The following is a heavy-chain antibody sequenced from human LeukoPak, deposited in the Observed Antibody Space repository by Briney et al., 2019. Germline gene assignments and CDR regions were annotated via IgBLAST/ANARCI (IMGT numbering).Heavy chain of an antibody. CDR1: GGSFSGYY. D-gene: IGHD6-13*01. V-gene: IGHV4-34*01. J-gene: IGHJ5*02. Sequence: SETLSLNCAVYGGSFSGYYWSWIRQPPGKGLEWIGEINHSGSTNYNPSLKSRVTISVDTSKNQFSLKLSSVTAADTAVYYCARGAIAAAGTEWFDPWGQGTLVTVSS. CDR2: INHSGST. CDR3: ARGAIAAAGTEWFDP.